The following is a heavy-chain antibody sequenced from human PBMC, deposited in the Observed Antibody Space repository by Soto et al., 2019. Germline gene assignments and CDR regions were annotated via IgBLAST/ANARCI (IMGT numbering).Heavy chain of an antibody. CDR3: ARARISNGDPNIYFFYGLDV. CDR1: GDMFRNSA. V-gene: IGHV1-69*01. Sequence: HVQLVQSGAEVKRPGSSVKVSCKASGDMFRNSAFTWVRQAPGQGLYWMGVIIPLFRKTNVAQKFQGRVTFQADESTSSLYMEVASLTSEDTAVYYCARARISNGDPNIYFFYGLDVWGQGTTITVSS. J-gene: IGHJ6*02. CDR2: IIPLFRKT. D-gene: IGHD3-10*01.